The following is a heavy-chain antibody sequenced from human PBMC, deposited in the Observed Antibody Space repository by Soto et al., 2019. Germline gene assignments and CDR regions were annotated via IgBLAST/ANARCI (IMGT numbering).Heavy chain of an antibody. D-gene: IGHD6-6*01. CDR3: VPSIAAPYYFDY. CDR2: INAGNGNT. V-gene: IGHV1-3*01. J-gene: IGHJ4*02. Sequence: ASVKVSCKASGYTFTSYAMPWVRQAPGQRLEWMGWINAGNGNTKYSQKFQGRVTITRDTSASTAYMELSSLRSEDTAVYYCVPSIAAPYYFDYWGQGTLVTVSS. CDR1: GYTFTSYA.